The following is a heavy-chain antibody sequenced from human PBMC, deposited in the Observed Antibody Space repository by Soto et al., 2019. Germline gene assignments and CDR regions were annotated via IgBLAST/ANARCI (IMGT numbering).Heavy chain of an antibody. CDR1: GGTFSSYA. V-gene: IGHV1-69*13. J-gene: IGHJ6*02. CDR2: IIPIFGTA. CDR3: ATGGIAARAYYYYYGMDV. Sequence: GPSVKVSCKASGGTFSSYAISWVRQAPGQGLEWMGGIIPIFGTANYAQKFQGRVTITADESTSTAYMELSSLRSEDTAVYYCATGGIAARAYYYYYGMDVWGQGTTVTVSS. D-gene: IGHD6-6*01.